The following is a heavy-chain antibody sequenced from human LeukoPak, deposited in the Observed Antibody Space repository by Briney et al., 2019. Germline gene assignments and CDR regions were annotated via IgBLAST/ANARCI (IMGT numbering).Heavy chain of an antibody. J-gene: IGHJ4*02. Sequence: GGSLRLSCAASGFTFSSYWMSWVRQAPGKGLEWVANIKQDGSEKYYVDSVKGRFTISRDNAKNSLYLQMNNLRAEDTAMYYCARGRRTGDRGYYFDYWGQGTLVTVSS. CDR3: ARGRRTGDRGYYFDY. D-gene: IGHD7-27*01. CDR2: IKQDGSEK. V-gene: IGHV3-7*01. CDR1: GFTFSSYW.